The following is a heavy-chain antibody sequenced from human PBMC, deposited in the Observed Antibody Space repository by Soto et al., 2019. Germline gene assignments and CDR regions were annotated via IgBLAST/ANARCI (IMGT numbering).Heavy chain of an antibody. Sequence: ASVKVSCKASGYTFTSHAMHWVRQAPGQRLEWMGWINAGNGNTKYSQKFQGRVTITTDTSASTAYMELSSLRSEDMAVYYCARDGIAAAGTSWFDPWGQGTLVTVSS. CDR2: INAGNGNT. J-gene: IGHJ5*02. D-gene: IGHD6-13*01. CDR3: ARDGIAAAGTSWFDP. CDR1: GYTFTSHA. V-gene: IGHV1-3*01.